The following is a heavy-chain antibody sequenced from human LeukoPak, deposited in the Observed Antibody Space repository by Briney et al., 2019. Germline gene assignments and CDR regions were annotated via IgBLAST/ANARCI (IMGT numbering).Heavy chain of an antibody. CDR2: IYYSGST. CDR1: GGSISSSSYY. CDR3: ARDAWGTTWIQGYDY. D-gene: IGHD5-18*01. J-gene: IGHJ4*02. V-gene: IGHV4-39*07. Sequence: PSETLSLTCTVSGGSISSSSYYWGWIRQPPGKGLEWIGSIYYSGSTYYNPSLKSRVTISVDTSKNQFSLKLSSVTAADTAVYYCARDAWGTTWIQGYDYWGQGTLVTVSS.